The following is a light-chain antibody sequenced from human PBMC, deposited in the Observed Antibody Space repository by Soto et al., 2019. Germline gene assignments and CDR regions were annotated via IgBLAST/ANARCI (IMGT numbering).Light chain of an antibody. Sequence: EIVLTQSPGTLSLSPGERATLSCRASQSVSSSYLAWYQQKPGQAPRLLIYGASSRATGIPDRFSGSGSGTDFSLTISTLEPEDFAVYYCQQYGSSPGTFGQGIKLEF. V-gene: IGKV3-20*01. J-gene: IGKJ2*01. CDR2: GAS. CDR3: QQYGSSPGT. CDR1: QSVSSSY.